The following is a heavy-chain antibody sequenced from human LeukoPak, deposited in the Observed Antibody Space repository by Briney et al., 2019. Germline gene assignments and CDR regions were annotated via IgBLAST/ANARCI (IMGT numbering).Heavy chain of an antibody. D-gene: IGHD2-21*02. Sequence: SETLSLTCTVSGGSISSSSYYWGWIRQPPGKGLEWIGSIYYSGSTYYNPSLKSRVTISVDTSKNQFSLKLSSVTAADTAVYYCARDAETAAPNYWGQGTLVTVYS. CDR2: IYYSGST. J-gene: IGHJ4*02. CDR1: GGSISSSSYY. V-gene: IGHV4-39*07. CDR3: ARDAETAAPNY.